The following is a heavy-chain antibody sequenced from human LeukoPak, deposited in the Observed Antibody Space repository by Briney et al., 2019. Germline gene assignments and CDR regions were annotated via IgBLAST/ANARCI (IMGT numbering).Heavy chain of an antibody. Sequence: GGSLRLSCAASGFTFSSYGMHWVRQAPGKGLEWVAFIRYDGTNKYYGDSVKGRFTISRDNSKNTLYLQMNSLRAEDTAVYYCAKAVVVVAATLYWGQGTLVTVSS. CDR3: AKAVVVVAATLY. V-gene: IGHV3-30*02. J-gene: IGHJ4*02. CDR1: GFTFSSYG. CDR2: IRYDGTNK. D-gene: IGHD2-15*01.